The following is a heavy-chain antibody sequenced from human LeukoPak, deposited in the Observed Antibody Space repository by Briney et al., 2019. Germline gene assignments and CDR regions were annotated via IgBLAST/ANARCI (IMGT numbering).Heavy chain of an antibody. D-gene: IGHD5-12*01. CDR2: VNPNSGGT. V-gene: IGHV1-2*06. CDR3: ARVGYSGYDYFYYYGLDV. J-gene: IGHJ6*02. Sequence: ASVKVSCKASGYTFTGYYMHWVRQVPGQGLEWMGRVNPNSGGTNYAQKFQGRVTMTRDTSISTAYMELSRLRSDDTAVYYCARVGYSGYDYFYYYGLDVWGQGTTVTVSS. CDR1: GYTFTGYY.